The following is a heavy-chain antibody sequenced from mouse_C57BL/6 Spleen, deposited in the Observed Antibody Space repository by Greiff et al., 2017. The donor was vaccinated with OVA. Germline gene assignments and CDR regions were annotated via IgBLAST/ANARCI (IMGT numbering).Heavy chain of an antibody. V-gene: IGHV1-15*01. CDR3: TRWGYDGYFDY. J-gene: IGHJ2*01. CDR2: IDPETGGT. CDR1: GYTFTDYE. Sequence: VQLQQSGAELVRPGASVTLSCKASGYTFTDYEMHWVKQTPVHGLEWIGAIDPETGGTAYNQKFKGKAILTADKSSSTAYMELRSLTSEDSAVYYCTRWGYDGYFDYWGQGTTLTVSS. D-gene: IGHD2-2*01.